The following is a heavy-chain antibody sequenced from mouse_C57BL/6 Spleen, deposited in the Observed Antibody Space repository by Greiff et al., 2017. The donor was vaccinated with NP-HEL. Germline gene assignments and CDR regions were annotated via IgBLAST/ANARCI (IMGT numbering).Heavy chain of an antibody. CDR3: ARDGDSSGYWFAY. J-gene: IGHJ3*01. D-gene: IGHD3-2*02. Sequence: EVKVVESGGGLVKPGGSLKLSCAASGFTFSSYAMSWVRQTPEKRLEWVATISDGGSYTYYPDNVKGRFTISRDNAKNNLYLQMSHLKSEDTAMYYCARDGDSSGYWFAYWGQGTLVTVSA. V-gene: IGHV5-4*01. CDR1: GFTFSSYA. CDR2: ISDGGSYT.